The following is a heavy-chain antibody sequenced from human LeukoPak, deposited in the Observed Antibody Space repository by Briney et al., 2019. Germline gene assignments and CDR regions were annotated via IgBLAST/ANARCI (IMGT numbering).Heavy chain of an antibody. J-gene: IGHJ4*02. CDR2: IYPGDSHT. Sequence: GESLKISCKGSGFIFTSSWIGWVRQMPGKGLEWMGIIYPGDSHTRYSPSFQGQVTISADMSITTAYLQWSSLKASDTAMYYCARRLIAAGWDYFDYWGQGTLVTVSS. D-gene: IGHD6-13*01. CDR3: ARRLIAAGWDYFDY. CDR1: GFIFTSSW. V-gene: IGHV5-51*01.